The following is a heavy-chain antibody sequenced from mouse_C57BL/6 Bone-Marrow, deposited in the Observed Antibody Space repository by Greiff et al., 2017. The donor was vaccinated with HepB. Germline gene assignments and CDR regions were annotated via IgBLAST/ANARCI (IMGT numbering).Heavy chain of an antibody. D-gene: IGHD2-4*01. J-gene: IGHJ3*01. CDR1: GYTFTSYW. V-gene: IGHV1-55*01. CDR2: IYPGSGST. Sequence: VQLQQPGAELVKPGASVKMSCKASGYTFTSYWITWVKQRPGQGLEWIGDIYPGSGSTNYNEKFKSKATLTVDTSSSTAYMQLSSLTSEDSAVYYCARDSVYDYQAWFAYWGQGTLVTVSA. CDR3: ARDSVYDYQAWFAY.